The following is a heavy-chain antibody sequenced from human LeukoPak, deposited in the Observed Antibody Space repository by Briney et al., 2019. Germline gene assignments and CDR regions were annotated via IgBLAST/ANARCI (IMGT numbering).Heavy chain of an antibody. Sequence: SETLSLTCSVPSGFISLYYWSWIRQPAGKGLEWIGRIYTSGTTHYNPSLKSRVTMSVDTSKNQFSLKLSSVTAADTAVYYCARLSTVTTSFDYWGQGTLVTVSS. CDR2: IYTSGTT. CDR3: ARLSTVTTSFDY. J-gene: IGHJ4*02. V-gene: IGHV4-4*07. D-gene: IGHD4-17*01. CDR1: SGFISLYY.